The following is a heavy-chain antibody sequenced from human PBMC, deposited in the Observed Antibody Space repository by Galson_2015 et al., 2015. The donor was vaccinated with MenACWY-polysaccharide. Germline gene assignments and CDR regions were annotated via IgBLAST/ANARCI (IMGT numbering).Heavy chain of an antibody. CDR2: MNPNSGNT. CDR3: ARDSDSSGYYHRDAFDI. CDR1: GYTFTSYD. J-gene: IGHJ3*02. Sequence: SVKVSCKASGYTFTSYDINWVRQATGQGLEWMGWMNPNSGNTGYAQKFQGRVTMTRNTSISTAYMELSSLRSEDTAVYYCARDSDSSGYYHRDAFDIWGQGTMVTVSS. D-gene: IGHD3-22*01. V-gene: IGHV1-8*01.